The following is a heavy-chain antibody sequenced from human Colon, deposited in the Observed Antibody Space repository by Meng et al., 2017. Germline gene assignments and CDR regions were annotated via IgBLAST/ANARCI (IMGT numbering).Heavy chain of an antibody. D-gene: IGHD3-22*01. J-gene: IGHJ4*02. CDR1: GYSISTAYY. CDR3: ARTIYSSSVDY. V-gene: IGHV4-38-2*01. CDR2: IDRSGTT. Sequence: LQESAPGLFKPSETLSLTCSVSGYSISTAYYWGWIRLTPGKGLEWIASIDRSGTTYYNPSLESRVTISVDTSKNHFSLRLNSVTAADTAVYFCARTIYSSSVDYWGQGTLVTVSS.